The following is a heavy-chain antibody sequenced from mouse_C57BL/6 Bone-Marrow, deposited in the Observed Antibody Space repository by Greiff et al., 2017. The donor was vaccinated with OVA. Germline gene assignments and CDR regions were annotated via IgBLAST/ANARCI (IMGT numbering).Heavy chain of an antibody. V-gene: IGHV1-72*01. Sequence: QVHVKQPGAELVKPGASVKLSCKASGYTFTSYWMHWVKQRPGRGLAWIGRFAPNSGGTKYNEKFKSKATLTVDKPSSTAYMQLSSLTAEDSAVYYCARSGRFAYWGQGTLVTVSA. CDR3: ARSGRFAY. CDR1: GYTFTSYW. CDR2: FAPNSGGT. D-gene: IGHD3-1*01. J-gene: IGHJ3*01.